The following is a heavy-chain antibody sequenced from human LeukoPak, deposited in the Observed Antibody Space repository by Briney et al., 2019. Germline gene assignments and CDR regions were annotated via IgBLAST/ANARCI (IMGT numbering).Heavy chain of an antibody. CDR2: IYPGDSDT. V-gene: IGHV5-51*01. Sequence: GESLRISCNGSGYSFTSYWISWVRQLPGKSLAWMGIIYPGDSDTKYNPSFQGQGTISADNSITTAYLQWSSLKASDTAMYYCARRNYGGNSLSWYFDLWGRGTLVTVSS. D-gene: IGHD4-23*01. J-gene: IGHJ2*01. CDR3: ARRNYGGNSLSWYFDL. CDR1: GYSFTSYW.